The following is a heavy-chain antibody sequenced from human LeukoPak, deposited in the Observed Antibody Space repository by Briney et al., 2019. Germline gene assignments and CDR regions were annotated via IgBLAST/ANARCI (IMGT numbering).Heavy chain of an antibody. CDR1: GYTFTGYY. J-gene: IGHJ5*02. Sequence: GASVKVSCKASGYTFTGYYMHWVRQAPGQGLEWMGWINPNSGGTNYAQKFQGRVTITTDTSISTAYMELSRLRSEDTAVYYCARGVGVDIGWFDPWGQGTLVTVSS. D-gene: IGHD2-2*03. V-gene: IGHV1-2*02. CDR3: ARGVGVDIGWFDP. CDR2: INPNSGGT.